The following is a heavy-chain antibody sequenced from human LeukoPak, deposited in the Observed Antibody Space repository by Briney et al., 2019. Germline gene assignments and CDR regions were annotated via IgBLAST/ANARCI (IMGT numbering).Heavy chain of an antibody. J-gene: IGHJ5*02. CDR3: AKDAYYDFWSGLNWFDP. Sequence: GSLRLSCAASGFTFSSYAMSWVRQAPGKGLEWVSAISGSGGSTYYADSVKGRFTISRDNSKNTLYLQMNSLRAEDTAVYYCAKDAYYDFWSGLNWFDPWGQGTLVTVSS. CDR2: ISGSGGST. CDR1: GFTFSSYA. V-gene: IGHV3-23*01. D-gene: IGHD3-3*01.